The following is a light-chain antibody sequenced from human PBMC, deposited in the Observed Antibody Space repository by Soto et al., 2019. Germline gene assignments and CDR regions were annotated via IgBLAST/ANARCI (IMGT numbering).Light chain of an antibody. Sequence: QSALTQPASVSGSPGQSITISCTGTSSDVGSYNYVSWYQQHPGKAPRLMIYASSNRPSGVSHRFSGSRSGNTASLTISGLQAEDEADYFCSSYTSGSTIYVFGSGTKVTV. CDR3: SSYTSGSTIYV. CDR2: ASS. J-gene: IGLJ1*01. CDR1: SSDVGSYNY. V-gene: IGLV2-14*01.